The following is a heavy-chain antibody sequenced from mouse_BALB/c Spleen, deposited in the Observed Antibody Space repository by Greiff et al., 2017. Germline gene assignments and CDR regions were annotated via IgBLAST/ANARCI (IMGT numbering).Heavy chain of an antibody. D-gene: IGHD2-1*01. Sequence: SGAELMKPGASVKISCKATGYTFSSYWIEWVKQRPGHGLEWIGEILPGSGSTNYNEKFKGKATFTADTSSNTAYMQLSSLTSEDSAVYYCARWDGTDAMDYWGQGTSVTVSS. V-gene: IGHV1-9*01. CDR2: ILPGSGST. CDR3: ARWDGTDAMDY. J-gene: IGHJ4*01. CDR1: GYTFSSYW.